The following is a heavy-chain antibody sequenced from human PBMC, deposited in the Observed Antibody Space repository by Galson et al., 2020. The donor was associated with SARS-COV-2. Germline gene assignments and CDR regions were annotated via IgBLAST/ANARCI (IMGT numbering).Heavy chain of an antibody. Sequence: ALHGESLKISCAASGFTFSRYWMYWVRQAPGKGLVWVSRINSDWSRISHADSVKGRFTISRDNAKNTLYLQMNSLRDEDTAVYYCAREGLEFYGMDVWGQGTTVTVSS. CDR3: AREGLEFYGMDV. CDR1: GFTFSRYW. D-gene: IGHD5-12*01. J-gene: IGHJ6*02. V-gene: IGHV3-74*01. CDR2: INSDWSRI.